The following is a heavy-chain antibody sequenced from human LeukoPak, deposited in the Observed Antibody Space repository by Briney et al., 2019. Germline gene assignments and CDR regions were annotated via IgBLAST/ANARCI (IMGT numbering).Heavy chain of an antibody. V-gene: IGHV3-66*01. D-gene: IGHD4-17*01. CDR2: IYSGGST. Sequence: PGGSLRLSCAASGFTVSSNYMSWARQAPGKGLEWVSVIYSGGSTYYADSVKGRFTISRDNSKNTPYLQMNSLRAEDTAVYYCASLPTVTTGGYYFDYWGQGTLVTVSS. CDR3: ASLPTVTTGGYYFDY. J-gene: IGHJ4*02. CDR1: GFTVSSNY.